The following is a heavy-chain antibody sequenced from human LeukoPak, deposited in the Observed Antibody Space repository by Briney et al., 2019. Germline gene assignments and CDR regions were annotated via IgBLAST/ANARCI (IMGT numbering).Heavy chain of an antibody. CDR2: INHSGST. Sequence: SETLSLTCAVYGGSFSGYYWRWIRQPPGKGLEWIGEINHSGSTNYNPSLKSRVTISVDTSNNQFSLELSSVTDADTAVYYCARGHFWSGLDYMDVWGKGTRSPSP. CDR3: ARGHFWSGLDYMDV. D-gene: IGHD3-3*02. CDR1: GGSFSGYY. J-gene: IGHJ6*03. V-gene: IGHV4-34*01.